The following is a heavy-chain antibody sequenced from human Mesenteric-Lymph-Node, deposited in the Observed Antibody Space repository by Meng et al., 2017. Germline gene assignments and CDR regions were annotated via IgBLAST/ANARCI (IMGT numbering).Heavy chain of an antibody. V-gene: IGHV3-66*01. CDR2: MYSGGTT. CDR3: ASRDIYSFDF. Sequence: EGQRVEAGGGRVQPGGSLRLACAASGLTVSRKYMSWVRQAPGKGLEWVSLMYSGGTTSYADSVKGRFTILRDNSKNTLYLQMNNLRAEDTAIYYCASRDIYSFDFWGQGTPVTVSS. CDR1: GLTVSRKY. J-gene: IGHJ4*02. D-gene: IGHD2-21*01.